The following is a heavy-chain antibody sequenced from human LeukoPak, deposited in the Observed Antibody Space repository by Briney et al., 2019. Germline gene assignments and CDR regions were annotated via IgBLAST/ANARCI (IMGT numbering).Heavy chain of an antibody. CDR1: GGSISSNSYS. D-gene: IGHD5-24*01. Sequence: RASETLSLTCTVSGGSISSNSYSWGWIRQPPGKGLEWIGSIYYSGSTYYNPSLKSRVTISVDTSKDQFSLKLSSVTAADTAVYYCARYGDGYTPFDYWGQGTLVTVSS. CDR2: IYYSGST. CDR3: ARYGDGYTPFDY. V-gene: IGHV4-39*01. J-gene: IGHJ4*02.